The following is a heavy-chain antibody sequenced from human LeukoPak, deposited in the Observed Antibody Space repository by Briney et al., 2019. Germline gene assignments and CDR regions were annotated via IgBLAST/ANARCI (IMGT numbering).Heavy chain of an antibody. CDR3: ARGNDYGDYFDY. Sequence: ASVKVSCKASGYTFTGYYMHWVRQAPGQGLEWMGWINPNNGGTNYAQKFQGRVTMTRDTSISTAYMELSRLRSDDTAVYYCARGNDYGDYFDYWGQGTLVTVSS. CDR2: INPNNGGT. J-gene: IGHJ4*02. CDR1: GYTFTGYY. V-gene: IGHV1-2*02. D-gene: IGHD4-17*01.